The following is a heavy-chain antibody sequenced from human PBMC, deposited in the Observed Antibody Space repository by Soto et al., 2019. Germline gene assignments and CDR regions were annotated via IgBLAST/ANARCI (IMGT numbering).Heavy chain of an antibody. CDR2: ITGTGRDM. V-gene: IGHV3-21*01. D-gene: IGHD1-1*01. CDR1: GFTFSSHT. J-gene: IGHJ4*02. CDR3: VKEVEGFDY. Sequence: ESGGGLVKPGGSLRLSCASSGFTFSSHTMNWVRQAPGKGLEWVSSITGTGRDMFYADSVKGRFTISRDNAENSLYLQMNSLRAEDTAVYYCVKEVEGFDYWGQGTLVTVSS.